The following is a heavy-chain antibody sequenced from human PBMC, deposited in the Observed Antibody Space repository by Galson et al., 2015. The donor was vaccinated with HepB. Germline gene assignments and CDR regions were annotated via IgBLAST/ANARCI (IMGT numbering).Heavy chain of an antibody. V-gene: IGHV3-23*01. CDR2: INHSGDTT. D-gene: IGHD4-17*01. J-gene: IGHJ3*02. CDR1: GFTFSDYA. CDR3: AKNDYGDQNPVDAFDI. Sequence: SLRLSCAASGFTFSDYAMSWVRQAPGKGLEWVSTINHSGDTTFYADSVRGRFTNSRDNLQNTLFLQMNSLRAEDTALYFCAKNDYGDQNPVDAFDIWGQGTMVTVSS.